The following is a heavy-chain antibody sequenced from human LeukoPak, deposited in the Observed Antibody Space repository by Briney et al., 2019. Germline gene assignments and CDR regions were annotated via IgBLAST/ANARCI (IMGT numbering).Heavy chain of an antibody. CDR2: ISSSGSTI. Sequence: GGSLRLSCAASVFTFSSYEMNWVRQAPGKGLEGVSYISSSGSTIYYADTVKGGVTISRDNAKNSLYLQMNSLRAEDTAVYYCAELGITMIGGVWGKGTTVTISS. CDR3: AELGITMIGGV. V-gene: IGHV3-48*03. CDR1: VFTFSSYE. J-gene: IGHJ6*04. D-gene: IGHD3-10*02.